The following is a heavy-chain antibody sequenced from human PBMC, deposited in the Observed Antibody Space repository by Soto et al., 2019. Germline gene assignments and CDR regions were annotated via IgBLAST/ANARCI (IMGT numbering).Heavy chain of an antibody. CDR3: TAGTGTTTYDAFDI. J-gene: IGHJ3*02. CDR2: IKSKTDGGTT. D-gene: IGHD1-7*01. V-gene: IGHV3-15*07. CDR1: GFTFSNAW. Sequence: PGGSLRLSCAASGFTFSNAWMNWVRQAPGKGLEWVGRIKSKTDGGTTDYAAPVKGRFTISRDDSKNTLYLQMNSLKTEDTAVYYFTAGTGTTTYDAFDIWGQGTMVTVSS.